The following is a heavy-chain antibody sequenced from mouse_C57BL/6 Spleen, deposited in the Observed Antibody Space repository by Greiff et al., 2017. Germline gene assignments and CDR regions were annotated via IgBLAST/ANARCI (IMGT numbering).Heavy chain of an antibody. CDR2: IDPENGDT. D-gene: IGHD3-2*02. CDR1: GFNIKDDY. V-gene: IGHV14-4*01. J-gene: IGHJ3*01. CDR3: TTTQATY. Sequence: VQLQQSGAELVRPGASVKLSCTASGFNIKDDYMHWVKQRPEQGLEWIGWIDPENGDTDYASKFQGKATLTADTSSNTAYLQLSSLTSEDTAVYCCTTTQATYWGQGTLVTVSA.